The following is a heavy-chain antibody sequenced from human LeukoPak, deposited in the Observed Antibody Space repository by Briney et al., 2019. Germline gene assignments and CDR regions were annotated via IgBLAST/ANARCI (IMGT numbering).Heavy chain of an antibody. V-gene: IGHV3-48*02. Sequence: GGSLRLSCAASGFTFSSYPMNWVRQAPGMGLEWVSYISRTGSTYYAGSVKGRFTISRDNAKNSLYLQMNSLRDEDTAVYYCARKYYYGSGSYSQSYGMDVWGQGTTVTVSS. J-gene: IGHJ6*02. CDR1: GFTFSSYP. CDR3: ARKYYYGSGSYSQSYGMDV. D-gene: IGHD3-10*01. CDR2: ISRTGST.